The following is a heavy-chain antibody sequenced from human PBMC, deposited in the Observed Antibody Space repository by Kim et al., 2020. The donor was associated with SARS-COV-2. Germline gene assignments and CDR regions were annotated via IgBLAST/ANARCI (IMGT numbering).Heavy chain of an antibody. V-gene: IGHV1-69*13. CDR3: ARTHEKTTGDAFDI. CDR2: IIPIFGTA. D-gene: IGHD4-17*01. J-gene: IGHJ3*02. CDR1: GGTFSSYA. Sequence: SVKVSCKASGGTFSSYAISWVRQAPGQGLEWMGGIIPIFGTANYAQKFQGRVTITADESTSTAYMELSSLRSEDTAVYYCARTHEKTTGDAFDIWGQGTMVTVSS.